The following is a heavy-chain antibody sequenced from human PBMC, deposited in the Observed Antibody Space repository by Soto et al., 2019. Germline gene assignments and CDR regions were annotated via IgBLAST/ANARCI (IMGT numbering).Heavy chain of an antibody. Sequence: SQTLSLTCTVFGDSISSGGYYWSWIRQHPGKGLEWIGYIYFSGSTYYNPSLQSRVTISVDTSKNQFSLKLSSVTAADTAVYYCARGSFWSGYLRSNWFDPWGQGTLVTVSS. J-gene: IGHJ5*02. CDR1: GDSISSGGYY. CDR3: ARGSFWSGYLRSNWFDP. D-gene: IGHD3-3*01. CDR2: IYFSGST. V-gene: IGHV4-31*03.